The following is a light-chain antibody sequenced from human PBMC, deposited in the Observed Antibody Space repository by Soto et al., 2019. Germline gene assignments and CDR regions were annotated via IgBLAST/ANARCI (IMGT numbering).Light chain of an antibody. V-gene: IGKV3-20*01. CDR2: GAS. CDR1: QSISSSY. CDR3: QQYDRSPKT. Sequence: EIVLTQSPGTLSLSPGERATLSCRASQSISSSYLAWYQQKPGQAPRLLIYGASSRATGIPDRFSGTGSGTDLTLTISRLEPEDFAVYYCQQYDRSPKTFGQGTKVDIK. J-gene: IGKJ1*01.